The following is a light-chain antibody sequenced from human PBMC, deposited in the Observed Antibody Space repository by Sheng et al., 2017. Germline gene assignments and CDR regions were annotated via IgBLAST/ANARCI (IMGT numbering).Light chain of an antibody. CDR2: GNS. J-gene: IGLJ1*01. V-gene: IGLV1-40*01. CDR3: QSYDSSSVV. Sequence: QSVLTQPPSVSGAPGQRVTISCTGSSSNIGAGYDVHWYQQLPGTAPKLLIYGNSNRPSGVPDRFSGSKSGTSASLAITGLQAEDEADYYCQSYDSSSVVFGTGTKVTVL. CDR1: SSNIGAGYD.